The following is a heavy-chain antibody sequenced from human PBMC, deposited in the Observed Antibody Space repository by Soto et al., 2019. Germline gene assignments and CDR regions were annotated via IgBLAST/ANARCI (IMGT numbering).Heavy chain of an antibody. J-gene: IGHJ4*02. Sequence: QVQLQESGPGLVKPSETLSLTCTVSGGSISGYYWSWIRQPPVKGLEWIGYVYYSGSTNYNPSLKSRVTISVDTSKNQFSLKLSSVTAADTAVYYCARRSGWFPSPFDSWGQGTLVTVSS. CDR2: VYYSGST. D-gene: IGHD6-19*01. CDR1: GGSISGYY. CDR3: ARRSGWFPSPFDS. V-gene: IGHV4-59*08.